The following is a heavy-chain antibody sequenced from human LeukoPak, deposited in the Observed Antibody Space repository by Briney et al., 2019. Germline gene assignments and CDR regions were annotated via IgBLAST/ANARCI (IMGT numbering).Heavy chain of an antibody. CDR1: GFFFSRHA. V-gene: IGHV3-23*01. Sequence: GGSLRLSCAVSGFFFSRHAMTWFRQPPGKGLEWVSALSRGGDTTYYADSVKGRFTISRDVSKNILYLQLDSLRADDTALSYCANEEVPNDYWGQGTLVTVAS. D-gene: IGHD4/OR15-4a*01. CDR2: LSRGGDTT. J-gene: IGHJ4*02. CDR3: ANEEVPNDY.